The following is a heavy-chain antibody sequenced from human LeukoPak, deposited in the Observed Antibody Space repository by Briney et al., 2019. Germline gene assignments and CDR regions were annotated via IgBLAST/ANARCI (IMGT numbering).Heavy chain of an antibody. J-gene: IGHJ3*02. Sequence: SETLSLTCTVSGGSISSGGYYWSWIRQHPGTGLEWIGYIYYSGSTYYNPSLKSRVTISVDTSKNQFSLKLSSVTAADTAVYYCARESSGWYWSAFDIWGQGTMVTVSS. CDR1: GGSISSGGYY. D-gene: IGHD6-13*01. CDR2: IYYSGST. CDR3: ARESSGWYWSAFDI. V-gene: IGHV4-31*03.